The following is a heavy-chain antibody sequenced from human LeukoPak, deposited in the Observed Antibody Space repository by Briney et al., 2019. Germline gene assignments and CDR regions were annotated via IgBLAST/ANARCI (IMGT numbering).Heavy chain of an antibody. V-gene: IGHV3-33*06. CDR2: IWYDGSNK. CDR1: GFTFSSYG. D-gene: IGHD3-10*01. Sequence: PGGSLSLSCAASGFTFSSYGMHWVRQAPGKGLEWVAVIWYDGSNKYYADSVKGRFTISRDNSKNTLYLQMHSLRAEDTAVYYCAKGKVRGALSYMDVWGKGTTVTVSS. J-gene: IGHJ6*03. CDR3: AKGKVRGALSYMDV.